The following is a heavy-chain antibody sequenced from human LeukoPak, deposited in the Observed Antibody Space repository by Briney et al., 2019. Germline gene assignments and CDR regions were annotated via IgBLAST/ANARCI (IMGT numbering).Heavy chain of an antibody. V-gene: IGHV1-18*01. CDR2: ISAYNGNT. CDR1: GYTFTSYG. Sequence: GASVKVSCKASGYTFTSYGISWVRQAPGQGLEWMGWISAYNGNTNYAQKFQGRVTMTRDTSISTAYMELSRLRSDDTAVYYCARDIIITIFGVVISDFDYWGQGTLVTVSS. J-gene: IGHJ4*02. CDR3: ARDIIITIFGVVISDFDY. D-gene: IGHD3-3*01.